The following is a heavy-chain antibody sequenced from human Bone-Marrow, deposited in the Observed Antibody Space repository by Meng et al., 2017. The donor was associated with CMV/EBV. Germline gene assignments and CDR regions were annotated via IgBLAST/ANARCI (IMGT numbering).Heavy chain of an antibody. D-gene: IGHD4-17*01. CDR2: IRKDGSEI. J-gene: IGHJ4*02. Sequence: GESLKISCVASGFTFSSYWMSWVRQAPGKGLEWVANIRKDGSEIHYVDSVKGRFTISRDNAKNALYLQMNSLRVEDTALYYCATLTVTTTPFDYWGQGTLVTVSS. CDR1: GFTFSSYW. CDR3: ATLTVTTTPFDY. V-gene: IGHV3-7*01.